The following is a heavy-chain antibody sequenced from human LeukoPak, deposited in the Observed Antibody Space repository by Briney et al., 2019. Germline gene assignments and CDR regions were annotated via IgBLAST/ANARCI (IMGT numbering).Heavy chain of an antibody. CDR2: ISGTGGST. D-gene: IGHD5-24*01. Sequence: GGSLRLSCAASGFTFSSYSMNWVRQAPGKGLEWVSAISGTGGSTYYADSVKGRFTISRDNSKNTLYLQMKSLRAEDTAVYSCAKESRDGYNDAFHIWGQGTVIIVSS. V-gene: IGHV3-23*01. J-gene: IGHJ3*02. CDR1: GFTFSSYS. CDR3: AKESRDGYNDAFHI.